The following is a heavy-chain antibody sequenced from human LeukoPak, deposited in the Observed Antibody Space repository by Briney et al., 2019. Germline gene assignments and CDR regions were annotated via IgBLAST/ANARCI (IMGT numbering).Heavy chain of an antibody. CDR2: ISSRTT. CDR3: ARDPSSGWRRDAFDI. Sequence: GGSLRLSCAASGFTFSSYWIHWVRQAPGKGLEWVSYISSRTTYYADSVKGRFTISRDDAKSSLYLQMNSLRAEDTAVYYCARDPSSGWRRDAFDIWGQGTMVTVSS. CDR1: GFTFSSYW. J-gene: IGHJ3*02. D-gene: IGHD6-19*01. V-gene: IGHV3-48*01.